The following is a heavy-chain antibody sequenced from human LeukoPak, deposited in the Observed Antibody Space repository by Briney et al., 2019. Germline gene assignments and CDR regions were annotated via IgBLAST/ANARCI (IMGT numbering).Heavy chain of an antibody. CDR1: GYSFTSYS. J-gene: IGHJ4*02. D-gene: IGHD2-2*01. CDR2: ISAYNGNT. CDR3: AYSCSSTSCPLDY. V-gene: IGHV1-18*01. Sequence: ASLKVSCKASGYSFTSYSISWVRQAPGQGLEWMGWISAYNGNTNYAQKLQGRVTMTTDTSTSTAYLELRSLRSDDTAVYYCAYSCSSTSCPLDYWGQGTLVTVSS.